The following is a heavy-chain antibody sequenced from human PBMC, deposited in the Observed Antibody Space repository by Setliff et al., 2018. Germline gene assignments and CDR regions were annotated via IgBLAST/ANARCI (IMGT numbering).Heavy chain of an antibody. CDR3: RVWVDMIEVDS. CDR1: GASFSGTY. V-gene: IGHV4-34*01. J-gene: IGHJ4*02. Sequence: LSETLSLTCAVYGASFSGTYCSWIRQSPGKGLEWIGEINHTGSPNWIGEINHSGSPNYNPSLKSRVTMSVDTSKNQFSLKLTSVTAADTAVYYCRVWVDMIEVDSWAQGTLVTVS. D-gene: IGHD3-22*01. CDR2: INHSGSP.